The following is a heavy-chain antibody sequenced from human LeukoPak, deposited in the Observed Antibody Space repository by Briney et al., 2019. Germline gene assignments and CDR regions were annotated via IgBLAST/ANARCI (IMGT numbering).Heavy chain of an antibody. CDR1: GFTFSSYA. V-gene: IGHV3-23*01. D-gene: IGHD2-21*01. J-gene: IGHJ4*02. CDR2: ISGSGSST. Sequence: PGGSLRLSCAASGFTFSSYAMSWVRQAPGKGLEWVSSISGSGSSTYYADSVKGRFTISRDNSKNTLFLQMNSLRAEDAAVYYCAKAPVTTCSGAYCYPFDYWGQGTLVTVSS. CDR3: AKAPVTTCSGAYCYPFDY.